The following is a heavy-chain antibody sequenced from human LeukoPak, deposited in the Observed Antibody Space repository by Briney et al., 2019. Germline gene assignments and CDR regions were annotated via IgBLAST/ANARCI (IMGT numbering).Heavy chain of an antibody. D-gene: IGHD4-23*01. CDR1: GGSFSGYY. Sequence: SETLSLTCAVYGGSFSGYYWSWIRQPPGKGLEWIGEINHSGSTNYNPSLKSRVAISVDTSKNQFSLKLSSVTAADTAVYYCARGRWFQLFDYWGQGTLVTVSS. J-gene: IGHJ4*02. CDR3: ARGRWFQLFDY. V-gene: IGHV4-34*01. CDR2: INHSGST.